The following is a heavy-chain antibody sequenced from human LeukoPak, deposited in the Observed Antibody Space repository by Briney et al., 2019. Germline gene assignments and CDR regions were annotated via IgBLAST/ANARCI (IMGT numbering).Heavy chain of an antibody. CDR3: ARDKRGYSTSSGPFDY. V-gene: IGHV3-30*03. Sequence: GGSLRLSCAASGFTFSSYGMHWVRQAPGKGLEWVAVISYDGSNKYYADSVKGRFTISRDNSENTLYLQMNSLRAEDTAVYYCARDKRGYSTSSGPFDYWGQGTLVTVSS. CDR1: GFTFSSYG. D-gene: IGHD6-6*01. CDR2: ISYDGSNK. J-gene: IGHJ4*02.